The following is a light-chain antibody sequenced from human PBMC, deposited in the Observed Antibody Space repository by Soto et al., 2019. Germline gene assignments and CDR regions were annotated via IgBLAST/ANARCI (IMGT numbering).Light chain of an antibody. CDR2: DAT. V-gene: IGLV2-11*01. Sequence: QSVLTQPRSVSGSPGQSVTISCTGTSSDVGGYNYVSWYQQNPDKAPKLMIYDATKRPSGVPDRFSGSKSGNTASLTISGLQAEDEADYYCCSYAGSYPWVFGGGTKLTVL. J-gene: IGLJ3*02. CDR3: CSYAGSYPWV. CDR1: SSDVGGYNY.